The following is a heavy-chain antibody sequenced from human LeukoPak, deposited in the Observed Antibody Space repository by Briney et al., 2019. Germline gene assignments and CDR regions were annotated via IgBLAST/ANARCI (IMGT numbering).Heavy chain of an antibody. CDR1: GFTFSNYG. CDR3: ARERLSGIASFDY. V-gene: IGHV3-33*01. CDR2: IWYYGSNK. D-gene: IGHD6-13*01. Sequence: GGSLRLSCAASGFTFSNYGMHWVRQAPGKGREGVAVIWYYGSNKFHADSVKGRFTISRDNSKNTVYLQINTLRAEDTAVYFCARERLSGIASFDYWGQGTLVTVSS. J-gene: IGHJ4*02.